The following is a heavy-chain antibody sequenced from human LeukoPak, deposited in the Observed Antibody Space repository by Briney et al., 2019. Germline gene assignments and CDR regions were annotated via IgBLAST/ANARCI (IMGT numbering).Heavy chain of an antibody. V-gene: IGHV3-30-3*01. CDR1: GFTFSGYP. CDR2: ISYDGSNK. Sequence: AGGSLRLSCAASGFTFSGYPIHWVRQAPGKGLEWVAVISYDGSNKYYADSVKGRFTISRDNSKNTPYLQMNSLRAEDTAVYYCARVRGGYNYDYWGQGTLVTVSS. D-gene: IGHD5-24*01. CDR3: ARVRGGYNYDY. J-gene: IGHJ4*02.